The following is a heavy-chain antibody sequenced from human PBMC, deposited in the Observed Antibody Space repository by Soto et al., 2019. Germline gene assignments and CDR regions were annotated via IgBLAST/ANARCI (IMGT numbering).Heavy chain of an antibody. CDR3: VRPLPSGQTHARDV. V-gene: IGHV3-53*01. Sequence: XGSLRLSCVASGLPVAGSYMAWVRQAPGKGLEWASVIYNDGTTYYSQSVEGRFTISRDTSKNTLYLQMDRLRDEDTAVYYCVRPLPSGQTHARDVWGQGTTVTVSS. CDR2: IYNDGTT. CDR1: GLPVAGSY. D-gene: IGHD3-10*01. J-gene: IGHJ6*02.